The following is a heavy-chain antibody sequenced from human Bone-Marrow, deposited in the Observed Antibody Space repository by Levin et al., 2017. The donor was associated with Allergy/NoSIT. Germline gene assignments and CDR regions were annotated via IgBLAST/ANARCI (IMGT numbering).Heavy chain of an antibody. D-gene: IGHD6-13*01. CDR3: ARAIAAAGTFSGIDY. CDR2: IYYSGST. CDR1: GGSISSGGYY. Sequence: SETLSLTCTVSGGSISSGGYYWSWIRQHPGKGLEWIGYIYYSGSTYYNPSLKSRVTISVDTSKNQFSLKLSSVTAADTAVYYCARAIAAAGTFSGIDYWGQGTLVTVSS. J-gene: IGHJ4*02. V-gene: IGHV4-31*03.